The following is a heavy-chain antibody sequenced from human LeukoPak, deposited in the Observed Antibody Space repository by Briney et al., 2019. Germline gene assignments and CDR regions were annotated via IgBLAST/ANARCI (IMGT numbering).Heavy chain of an antibody. Sequence: QSGGSLRLYCAASGFTFSSYAMHWVRQAPGKGLEYVSAISSNGGSTYYANSVKGRFTISRDNSKNTLYLQMGSLRAEDMAVYYCARDIASITEDWYFDLWGRGTLVTVSS. V-gene: IGHV3-64*01. D-gene: IGHD6-13*01. J-gene: IGHJ2*01. CDR3: ARDIASITEDWYFDL. CDR2: ISSNGGST. CDR1: GFTFSSYA.